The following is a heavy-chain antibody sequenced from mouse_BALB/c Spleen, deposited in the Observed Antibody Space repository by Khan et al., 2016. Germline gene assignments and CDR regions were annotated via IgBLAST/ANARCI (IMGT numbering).Heavy chain of an antibody. CDR2: VDPYNGDT. V-gene: IGHV1S135*01. J-gene: IGHJ3*01. D-gene: IGHD1-1*01. CDR3: TRRGSHYFGSNLFVY. Sequence: VQLQQSGPELVKPGASVKVSCKASGYAFTNYNIYWVKQSHGRSLEWIGYVDPYNGDTGYNQKFKGKATLTVDKSSSTAYMQLNRLTSEASAVDYCTRRGSHYFGSNLFVYWGQGTLVTVSA. CDR1: GYAFTNYN.